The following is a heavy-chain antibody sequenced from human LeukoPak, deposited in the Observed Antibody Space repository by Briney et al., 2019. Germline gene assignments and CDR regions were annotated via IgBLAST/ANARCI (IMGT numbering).Heavy chain of an antibody. CDR2: ISGSGGST. D-gene: IGHD6-13*01. V-gene: IGHV3-23*01. Sequence: GGSLRLSCAASGFTFSSYGMSWVRQAPGKGLEWVSAISGSGGSTYYADSVKGRFTISRDNSKNTLYLQMNSLRAEGTAVYYCAKDQAGIAAASYFQHWGQGTLVTVSS. CDR1: GFTFSSYG. CDR3: AKDQAGIAAASYFQH. J-gene: IGHJ1*01.